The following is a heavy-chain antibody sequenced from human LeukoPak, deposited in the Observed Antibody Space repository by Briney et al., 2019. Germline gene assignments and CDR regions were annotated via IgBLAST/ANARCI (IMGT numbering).Heavy chain of an antibody. CDR2: IIPILGIA. V-gene: IGHV1-69*04. J-gene: IGHJ4*02. Sequence: SVKVSCKASGYTLTGYYMHWVRQAPGQGLEWMGRIIPILGIANYAQKFQGRVTITADKSTSTAYMELSSLRSEDTAVYYCARGGITGTTNFDYWGQGTLSPSPQ. CDR3: ARGGITGTTNFDY. D-gene: IGHD1-7*01. CDR1: GYTLTGYY.